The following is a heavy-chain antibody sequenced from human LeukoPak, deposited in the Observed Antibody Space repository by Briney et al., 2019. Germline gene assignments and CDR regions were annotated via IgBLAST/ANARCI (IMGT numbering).Heavy chain of an antibody. V-gene: IGHV3-23*01. CDR3: AKAAGSSVHY. CDR2: ISGSGDST. CDR1: GFIVSSYA. Sequence: GGSLRLSCAASGFIVSSYAMTWVRQAPGKGLEWVSGISGSGDSTYYGDSVKGRFTISRDNSKNTLDLQMNSLRAEGTAVYYCAKAAGSSVHYWGQGTLVTVSS. J-gene: IGHJ4*02. D-gene: IGHD6-19*01.